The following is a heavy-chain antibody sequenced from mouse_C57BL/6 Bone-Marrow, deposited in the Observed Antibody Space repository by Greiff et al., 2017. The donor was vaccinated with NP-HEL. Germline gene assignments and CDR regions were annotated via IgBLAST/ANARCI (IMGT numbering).Heavy chain of an antibody. D-gene: IGHD1-1*01. J-gene: IGHJ4*01. V-gene: IGHV1-50*01. CDR3: ATPGLYGSTYYYAMDY. Sequence: QVQLQQPGAELVKPGASVKLSCKASGYTFTSYWMQWVKQRPGQGLEWIGEIDPSDSYTNYNQKFKGKATLTVDTSSSTAYMQLSSLTSEDSAVYYCATPGLYGSTYYYAMDYWCQGTSVTVSS. CDR1: GYTFTSYW. CDR2: IDPSDSYT.